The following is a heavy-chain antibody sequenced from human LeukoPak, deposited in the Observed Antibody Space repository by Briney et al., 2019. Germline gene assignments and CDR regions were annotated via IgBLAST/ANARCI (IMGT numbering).Heavy chain of an antibody. CDR2: IYYSGST. Sequence: PSQTLSLTCTVSRGSISSGGYYWSWIRQHPGKGLEWIGYIYYSGSTYYNPSLKSRVTISVDTSKNQFSLKLSSVTAADTAVYYCATQNTIFGVVKDGYYFDYWGQGTLVTVSS. D-gene: IGHD3-3*01. CDR1: RGSISSGGYY. V-gene: IGHV4-31*03. CDR3: ATQNTIFGVVKDGYYFDY. J-gene: IGHJ4*02.